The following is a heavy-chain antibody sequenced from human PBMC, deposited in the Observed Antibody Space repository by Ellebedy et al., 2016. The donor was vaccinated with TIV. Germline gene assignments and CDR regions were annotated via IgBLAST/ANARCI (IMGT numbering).Heavy chain of an antibody. CDR1: GGSISSGASY. V-gene: IGHV4-31*03. D-gene: IGHD3-22*01. J-gene: IGHJ4*02. Sequence: MPSETLSLTCTVSGGSISSGASYWSWIRQHPGKGLEWIGYIHYTGSTYYNPSLRSRVIISVDKSKNQFSLKLNSVTAADTAVYYCARVGLGYYDTANFDYWGQGTLVTVSS. CDR2: IHYTGST. CDR3: ARVGLGYYDTANFDY.